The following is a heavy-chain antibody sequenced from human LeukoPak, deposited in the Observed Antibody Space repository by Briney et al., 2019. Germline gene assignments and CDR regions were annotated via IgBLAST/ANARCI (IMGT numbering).Heavy chain of an antibody. Sequence: PSETLSLTCTVSGGSISSYYWSWIRQPPGKGLEWIGYVHYSGSTNYNTSLKSRVTIPVDTSKNQFSLKLTSVTAADTAVYYCARGAELPDYWGQGTLVTVSS. CDR1: GGSISSYY. CDR3: ARGAELPDY. CDR2: VHYSGST. D-gene: IGHD2-15*01. V-gene: IGHV4-59*01. J-gene: IGHJ4*02.